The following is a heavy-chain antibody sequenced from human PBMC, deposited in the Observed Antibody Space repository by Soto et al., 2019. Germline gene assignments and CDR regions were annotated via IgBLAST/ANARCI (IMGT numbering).Heavy chain of an antibody. CDR2: INSDGSST. J-gene: IGHJ4*02. CDR3: ARDGPDIDLSFDY. V-gene: IGHV3-74*01. CDR1: GFTFSSYW. Sequence: PGGSLGLSCAASGFTFSSYWMQWVRQAPGKGLVWVSRINSDGSSTSYADSVKGRFTISRDNAKNTLYLQMNSLRAEDTAVYYCARDGPDIDLSFDYWGQGTLVTVS. D-gene: IGHD2-15*01.